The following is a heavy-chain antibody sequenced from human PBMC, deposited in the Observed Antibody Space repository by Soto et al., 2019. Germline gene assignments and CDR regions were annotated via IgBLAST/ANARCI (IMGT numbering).Heavy chain of an antibody. Sequence: ASVKFSCKASGDTLTNYDINWVGQAPGQGLECMGSMSPNCGDAVYAQRFQGRVTMTRXPXXTXXXMXLSXLTSEDAAVYYCARAGRVQSWSSAAFDLWG. J-gene: IGHJ3*01. V-gene: IGHV1-8*01. D-gene: IGHD2-8*02. CDR2: MSPNCGDA. CDR3: ARAGRVQSWSSAAFDL. CDR1: GDTLTNYD.